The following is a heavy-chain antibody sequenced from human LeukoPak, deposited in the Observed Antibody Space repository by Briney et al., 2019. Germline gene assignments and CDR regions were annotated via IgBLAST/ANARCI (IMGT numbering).Heavy chain of an antibody. CDR1: GYSITNGYY. CDR2: IYHSGTT. CDR3: ARLRNDAFDI. Sequence: PSETLSLTCIVFGYSITNGYYWGWFRQPPGKGLEWIGTIYHSGTTYYNPSLKSRVTISVDKSKNQFSLKLSSVTAADTAVYYCARLRNDAFDIWGQGTMVTVSS. V-gene: IGHV4-38-2*02. J-gene: IGHJ3*02. D-gene: IGHD3-3*01.